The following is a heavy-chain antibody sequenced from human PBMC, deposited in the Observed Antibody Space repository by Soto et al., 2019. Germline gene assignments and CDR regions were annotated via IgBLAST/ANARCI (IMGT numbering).Heavy chain of an antibody. V-gene: IGHV3-74*03. CDR2: ISGDGNTT. CDR3: TRGPRVDSAGTGAH. CDR1: GFSFSTYW. D-gene: IGHD6-13*01. J-gene: IGHJ4*02. Sequence: DVQLVESGGGLAQPGGSLRLSCTASGFSFSTYWMHWVRQVPGKGPVWVSRISGDGNTTTYADSVKGRFTISRDNANNIHYLEMNTLRAEDTAVYHCTRGPRVDSAGTGAHWGQGTLVTVSS.